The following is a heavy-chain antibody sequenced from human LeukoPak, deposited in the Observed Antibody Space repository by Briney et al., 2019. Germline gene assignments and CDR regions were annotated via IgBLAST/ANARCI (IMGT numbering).Heavy chain of an antibody. D-gene: IGHD2-21*02. CDR2: IYYSGST. V-gene: IGHV4-39*07. J-gene: IGHJ1*01. CDR3: ARDLQYCGGDCYSEYFQH. Sequence: TPSETLSLTCTVSGGSISSSSYYWGWIRQPPGKGLEWIGSIYYSGSTYYNPSLKSRVTISVDTSKNQFSLKLSSVTAADTAVYYCARDLQYCGGDCYSEYFQHWGQGTLVTVSS. CDR1: GGSISSSSYY.